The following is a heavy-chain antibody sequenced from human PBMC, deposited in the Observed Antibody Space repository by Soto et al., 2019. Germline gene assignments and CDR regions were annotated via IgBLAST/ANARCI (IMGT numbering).Heavy chain of an antibody. CDR1: GGSISSSSYY. J-gene: IGHJ4*02. CDR2: IYYSGST. V-gene: IGHV4-39*01. CDR3: ARCRVTTLFDY. D-gene: IGHD4-4*01. Sequence: QLQLQESGPGLVKPSETLSLTCTVSGGSISSSSYYWGWIRQPPGKGLEWIGSIYYSGSTYYNPSLKRRVTISVDTSKNQFSLKLISVTAADTAVYYCARCRVTTLFDYWGQGTLVTVSS.